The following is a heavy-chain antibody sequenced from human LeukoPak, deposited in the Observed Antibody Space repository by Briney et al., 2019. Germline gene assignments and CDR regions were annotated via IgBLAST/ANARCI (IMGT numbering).Heavy chain of an antibody. CDR3: ARGKYFDSTGWDY. CDR2: FYYTGST. Sequence: SETLSLTCTVSGISISSSNSYWGWIRQPPGKGLEWIGNFYYTGSTYYNPSLKSRVTISIDTSKNQFSLKLSSVTAADTAVYHCARGKYFDSTGWDYWGQGTLVTVSS. CDR1: GISISSSNSY. V-gene: IGHV4-39*07. J-gene: IGHJ4*02. D-gene: IGHD3-22*01.